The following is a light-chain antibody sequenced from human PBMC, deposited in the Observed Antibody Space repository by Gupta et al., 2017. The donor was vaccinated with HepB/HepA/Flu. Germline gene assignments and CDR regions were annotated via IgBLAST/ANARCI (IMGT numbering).Light chain of an antibody. CDR3: QHYNDSPYT. J-gene: IGKJ2*01. CDR2: GAS. CDR1: HILSRTS. Sequence: IVLTHSVGIMSWSPGEIATLSCRSRHILSRTSLAWYLQQPGQAPRLLIYGASNRAGGVPDRFSGSGSGTDFTLTVSRLEPEDFAVYYCQHYNDSPYTFGEGTKVEIK. V-gene: IGKV3-20*01.